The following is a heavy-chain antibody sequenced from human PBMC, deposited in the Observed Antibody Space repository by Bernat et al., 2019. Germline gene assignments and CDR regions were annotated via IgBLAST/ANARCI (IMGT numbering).Heavy chain of an antibody. Sequence: EVQLVESGGGLVKPGGSLRLSCAASGFTFSNAWMSWVRQAPGKGLEWVGRIKSKTDGGTTDYAAPVKGRFTISRDDSKNTLYLQMNSLKTEDTAVYYCTTRLTTATTVAGSQVDYWGQGTLVTVSS. D-gene: IGHD4-17*01. V-gene: IGHV3-15*01. CDR2: IKSKTDGGTT. CDR1: GFTFSNAW. J-gene: IGHJ4*02. CDR3: TTRLTTATTVAGSQVDY.